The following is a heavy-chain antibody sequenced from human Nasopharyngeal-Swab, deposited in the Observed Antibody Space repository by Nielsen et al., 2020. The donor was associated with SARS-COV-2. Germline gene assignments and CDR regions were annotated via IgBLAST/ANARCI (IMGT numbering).Heavy chain of an antibody. D-gene: IGHD3-3*01. CDR3: AKSNGGITIFGVVIRGRYGMDV. CDR1: GFTFSSYA. V-gene: IGHV3-23*01. Sequence: GESLKISCAASGFTFSSYAMSWVRQAPGKGLEWVSAISGSGGSTYYADSVKGRFTISRDNSKNTLYLQMNSLRAEDTAVYYCAKSNGGITIFGVVIRGRYGMDVWGQGTTVTVSS. CDR2: ISGSGGST. J-gene: IGHJ6*02.